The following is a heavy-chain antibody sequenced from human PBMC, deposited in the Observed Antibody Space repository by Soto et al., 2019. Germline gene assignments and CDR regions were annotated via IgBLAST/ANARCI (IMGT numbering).Heavy chain of an antibody. V-gene: IGHV1-69*13. CDR3: ARVKGNRGYYYYGMDV. CDR2: IIPIFGTA. CDR1: GGTFSSYA. Sequence: SVKVSCKASGGTFSSYAISWVRQAPGQGLEWMGGIIPIFGTANYAQKFQGRVTITADESTSTAYMELSSLRSEDTAVYYCARVKGNRGYYYYGMDVWGQGTTVTVSS. D-gene: IGHD3-10*01. J-gene: IGHJ6*02.